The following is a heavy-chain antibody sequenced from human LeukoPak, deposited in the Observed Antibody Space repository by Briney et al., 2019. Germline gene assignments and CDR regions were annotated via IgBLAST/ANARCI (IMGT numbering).Heavy chain of an antibody. J-gene: IGHJ3*02. CDR2: IYSGGST. CDR1: GFTVSSNY. V-gene: IGHV3-53*04. D-gene: IGHD3-9*01. CDR3: ARDTYDILTGYYKWAFDI. Sequence: GGSLRLSCAASGFTVSSNYMSWVRQAPGKGLEWVSVIYSGGSTYYADSVKGRFTISRHNSKNTLYLQMNSLRAEDTAVYYCARDTYDILTGYYKWAFDIWGQGTMVTVSS.